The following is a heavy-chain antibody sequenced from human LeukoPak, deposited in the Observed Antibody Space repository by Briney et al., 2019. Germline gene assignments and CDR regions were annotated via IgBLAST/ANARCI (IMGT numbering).Heavy chain of an antibody. CDR3: ATSYSGCSGGSCHRRFDP. CDR1: GGSISSYY. J-gene: IGHJ5*02. Sequence: PSETLSLTCTVSGGSISSYYWSWIRQPPGKGLEWIGNIYYSGSTYYNPSLKSRVTISVDTSKNQFSLKLSSVTAADTAVYYCATSYSGCSGGSCHRRFDPWGQGTLVTVSS. D-gene: IGHD2-15*01. CDR2: IYYSGST. V-gene: IGHV4-59*12.